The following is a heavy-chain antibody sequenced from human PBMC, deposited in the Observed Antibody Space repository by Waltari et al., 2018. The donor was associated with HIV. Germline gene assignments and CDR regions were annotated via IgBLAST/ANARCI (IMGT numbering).Heavy chain of an antibody. CDR1: GGSVSCSSYF. CDR2: IHFPGRA. CDR3: ARHALRVGAAYWNFDL. Sequence: QLQLQESGPGLVKPSETLSLTCAVSGGSVSCSSYFWGWIRQPPGKGLEWVGRIHFPGRAYYNPYLKSRVTISVDTSKNQFSLKVTSVTAADTAVYYCARHALRVGAAYWNFDLWGRGTLVTVSS. V-gene: IGHV4-39*01. D-gene: IGHD1-26*01. J-gene: IGHJ2*01.